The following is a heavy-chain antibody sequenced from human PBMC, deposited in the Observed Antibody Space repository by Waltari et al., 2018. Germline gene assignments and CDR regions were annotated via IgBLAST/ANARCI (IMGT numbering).Heavy chain of an antibody. J-gene: IGHJ4*02. D-gene: IGHD3-3*01. Sequence: EVQLVESGGGLVQPGRSLRLSCAASGFTFDDYAMHWVRQAPGKGLEWVSGISWNSGSIGYADSVKGRFTISRDNSKNTLYLQMNSLRAEDTAVYYCARGGITIFGVRLFDYWGQGTLVTVSS. CDR2: ISWNSGSI. CDR1: GFTFDDYA. CDR3: ARGGITIFGVRLFDY. V-gene: IGHV3-9*01.